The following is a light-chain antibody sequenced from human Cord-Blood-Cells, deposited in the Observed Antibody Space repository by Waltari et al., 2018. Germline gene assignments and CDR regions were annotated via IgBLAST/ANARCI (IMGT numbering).Light chain of an antibody. CDR2: EGS. Sequence: QSALTQPASVSGSPGQSITISCPGTSSDVGGYNLLSWYQQHPGKAPKLMIYEGSKRPSGVSNRFSGSKSGNTASLTISGLQAEDEADYYCCSYAGSSTLVFGGGTKLTVL. V-gene: IGLV2-23*01. CDR1: SSDVGGYNL. J-gene: IGLJ3*02. CDR3: CSYAGSSTLV.